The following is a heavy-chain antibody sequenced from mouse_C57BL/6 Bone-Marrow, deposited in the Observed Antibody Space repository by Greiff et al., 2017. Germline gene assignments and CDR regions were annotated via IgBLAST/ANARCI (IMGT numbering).Heavy chain of an antibody. CDR1: GYTFTDYY. V-gene: IGHV1-26*01. Sequence: EVQLQQSGPELVKPGASVKISCKASGYTFTDYYMNWVKQSHGKSLEWIGDINPNNGGTSYTQKFKGQATLTVDKSSSTAYMELRSLTSEDSAVYYCARGTAVAGNYFDYWGQGTTLTVSS. CDR2: INPNNGGT. J-gene: IGHJ2*01. D-gene: IGHD1-1*01. CDR3: ARGTAVAGNYFDY.